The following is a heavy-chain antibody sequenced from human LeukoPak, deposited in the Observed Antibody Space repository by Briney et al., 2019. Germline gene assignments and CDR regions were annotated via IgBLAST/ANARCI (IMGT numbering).Heavy chain of an antibody. CDR1: GFTFSYHS. CDR3: ARLLKYYYDSSGSGEDWYFDL. CDR2: ISRSGDTI. J-gene: IGHJ2*01. Sequence: GGSLRLSCAAYGFTFSYHSMNWVRQAPGKGLEWISYISRSGDTIYYADSVKGRFTISRDNADSLLYLQMNSLRDEDTAVYYCARLLKYYYDSSGSGEDWYFDLWGRGTLVTVSS. V-gene: IGHV3-48*02. D-gene: IGHD3-22*01.